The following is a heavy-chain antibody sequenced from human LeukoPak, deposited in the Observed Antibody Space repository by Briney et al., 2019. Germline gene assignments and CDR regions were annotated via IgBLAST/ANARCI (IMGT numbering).Heavy chain of an antibody. CDR1: GYTFTSYY. Sequence: GASVKVSCKASGYTFTSYYMHWVRQAPGQGLEWMGIINPSGGSTSYAQKFQGRVTMTRDTSTSTVYMGLSSLRSEDTAVYYCARDREMATIMYYWGQGTLVTVSS. V-gene: IGHV1-46*01. CDR2: INPSGGST. J-gene: IGHJ4*02. D-gene: IGHD5-24*01. CDR3: ARDREMATIMYY.